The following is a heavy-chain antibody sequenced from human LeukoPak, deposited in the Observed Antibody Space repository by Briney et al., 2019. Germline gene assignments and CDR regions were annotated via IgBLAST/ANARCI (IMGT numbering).Heavy chain of an antibody. CDR2: VSYDESKK. D-gene: IGHD2-8*02. CDR1: GFTFSSYA. V-gene: IGHV3-30*09. Sequence: GGSLRLSCAASGFTFSSYAMHWVRQAPGKGLEWVALVSYDESKKNYADSVKGRFAISRDNSKNTLYLQMNSLREEDTAMYYCARDAVVVDGTTELRFDYWGQGTLVTVSS. J-gene: IGHJ4*02. CDR3: ARDAVVVDGTTELRFDY.